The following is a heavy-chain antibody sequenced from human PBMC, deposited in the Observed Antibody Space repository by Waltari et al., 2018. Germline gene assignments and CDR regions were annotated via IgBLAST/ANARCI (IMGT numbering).Heavy chain of an antibody. D-gene: IGHD3-3*01. CDR1: GYTFTDYY. CDR2: VDPEDGET. V-gene: IGHV1-69-2*01. Sequence: EVQLVQSGAEVKKPGATVKISCKASGYTFTDYYMHWVQQAPGKGLEWMGRVDPEDGETIYEEKFQGRGTITADTSTDTAYMELTSLRSEDTAVYYCATSPLRFLEWVNWFDPWGQGTLVTVSS. CDR3: ATSPLRFLEWVNWFDP. J-gene: IGHJ5*02.